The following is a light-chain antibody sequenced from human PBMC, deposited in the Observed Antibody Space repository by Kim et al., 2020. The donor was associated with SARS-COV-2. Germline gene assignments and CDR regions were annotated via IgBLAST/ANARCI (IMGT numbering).Light chain of an antibody. CDR2: GNN. J-gene: IGLJ1*01. CDR3: QSYDSSLSGYV. V-gene: IGLV1-40*01. Sequence: QSALTQPPSVSGAPGQWFTISCTGSSSNIGAGYDVHWYQQLPGTAPKLLIYGNNNRPSGVPDRFSGSKSGTSASLAITGLQAEDEADYYCQSYDSSLSGYVFGTGTKVTVL. CDR1: SSNIGAGYD.